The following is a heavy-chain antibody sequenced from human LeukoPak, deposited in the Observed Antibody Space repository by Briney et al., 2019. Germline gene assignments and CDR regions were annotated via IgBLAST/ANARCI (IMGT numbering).Heavy chain of an antibody. D-gene: IGHD1-26*01. Sequence: GGSLRLSCAASGFTFDDYAMHWVRQAPGKGLEWVSGISWNSGSIGYADSVKGRFTISRDNAKNSLYLQMNSLRGEDTAVYYCAKDGDTMSGTYYYDMDVWGKGTTVTIS. CDR2: ISWNSGSI. V-gene: IGHV3-9*01. J-gene: IGHJ6*03. CDR3: AKDGDTMSGTYYYDMDV. CDR1: GFTFDDYA.